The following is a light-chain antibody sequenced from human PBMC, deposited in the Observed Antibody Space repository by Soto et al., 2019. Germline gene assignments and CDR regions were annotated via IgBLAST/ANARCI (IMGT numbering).Light chain of an antibody. Sequence: IALTQSPGTLYLSPGERATLSCRASQTVSSNFLAWYQHRLGQPPRLLIYQAIVRAAGIPGRFSGSGSGTDFTLTISRLEPEDFAVYHCQQYGISPWTFGQGTKVEI. CDR1: QTVSSNF. CDR3: QQYGISPWT. CDR2: QAI. J-gene: IGKJ1*01. V-gene: IGKV3-20*01.